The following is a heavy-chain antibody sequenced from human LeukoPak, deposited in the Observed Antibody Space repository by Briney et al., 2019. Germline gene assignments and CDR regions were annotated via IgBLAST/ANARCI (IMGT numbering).Heavy chain of an antibody. Sequence: GGSLRLSCAASGFTFSNAWMSWVRQAPGKGLVWVSRINSDGSTTNYADSVKGRFTISRDNAKNTLYLQMNSLRAEDTAVYYCAAPRGYSAYDLDYWGQGTLVTVSS. D-gene: IGHD5-12*01. J-gene: IGHJ4*02. CDR1: GFTFSNAW. CDR3: AAPRGYSAYDLDY. CDR2: INSDGSTT. V-gene: IGHV3-74*01.